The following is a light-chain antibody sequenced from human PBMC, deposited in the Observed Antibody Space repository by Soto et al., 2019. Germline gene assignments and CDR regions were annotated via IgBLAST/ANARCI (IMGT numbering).Light chain of an antibody. CDR3: QQGNSFPHT. J-gene: IGKJ3*01. V-gene: IGKV1D-12*01. CDR1: QGISSW. CDR2: AAS. Sequence: DIQMTQSPSSVSASVGDRVTITCRASQGISSWFAWYQQKPGKAPKLLIYAASSLQSGVPSRFSGSGSGTDFTLTIISLQPEDCATYYCQQGNSFPHTFGPGTKVHI.